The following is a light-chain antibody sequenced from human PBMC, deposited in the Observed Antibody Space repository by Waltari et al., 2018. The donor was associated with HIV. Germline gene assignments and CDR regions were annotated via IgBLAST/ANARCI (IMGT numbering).Light chain of an antibody. CDR1: QGISSY. Sequence: DIQLTQSPSFLSASVGDRVTITCRASQGISSYLAWYQQKPGKAPKLLIYAASTLQSGVPSRFSGSGSGTDYTLTISSLQPDDFASYYCQQYYSTPRTFGQGTKVEIK. CDR3: QQYYSTPRT. J-gene: IGKJ1*01. CDR2: AAS. V-gene: IGKV1-NL1*01.